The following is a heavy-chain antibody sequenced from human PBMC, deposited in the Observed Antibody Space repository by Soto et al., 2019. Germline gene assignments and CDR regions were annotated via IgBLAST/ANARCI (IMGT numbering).Heavy chain of an antibody. CDR1: GYTFTSYG. Sequence: ASVKVSCKASGYTFTSYGISWVRQAPGQGLEWMGWISAYNGNTNYAQKLQGRVTMTTDTSTSTAYMELRSLRSDDTAVYYCARWQDQLQTWYFDYWGQGTLVTVSS. CDR2: ISAYNGNT. D-gene: IGHD2-2*01. V-gene: IGHV1-18*01. CDR3: ARWQDQLQTWYFDY. J-gene: IGHJ4*02.